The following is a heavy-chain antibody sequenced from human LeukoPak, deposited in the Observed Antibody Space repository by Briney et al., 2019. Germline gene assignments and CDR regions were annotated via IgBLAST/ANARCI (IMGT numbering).Heavy chain of an antibody. D-gene: IGHD1-26*01. CDR2: KKQDGSEK. J-gene: IGHJ4*02. CDR3: ASGLEREEGELLDY. CDR1: GFTFRNYW. Sequence: GGSLRLSCAASGFTFRNYWMRWVRQAPGKGLEWVANKKQDGSEKYYVDSVKGRFIISRDNAKHLLYLQMNSLRAEDKAVYYCASGLEREEGELLDYWGQGTLVTVSS. V-gene: IGHV3-7*01.